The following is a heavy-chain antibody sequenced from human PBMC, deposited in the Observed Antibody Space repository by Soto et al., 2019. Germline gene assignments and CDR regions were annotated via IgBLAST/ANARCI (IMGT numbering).Heavy chain of an antibody. V-gene: IGHV1-2*02. J-gene: IGHJ6*02. CDR2: INPNSGGT. CDR3: ASHLVVPNALADNYYYGMDV. Sequence: ASVKASCKASGYTFTGYYMHWVRQAPGQGLEWMGWINPNSGGTNYAQKFQGRVTMTRDTSISTAYMELSRLRSDDTAGYYCASHLVVPNALADNYYYGMDVWGQGTTLTVSS. D-gene: IGHD2-2*01. CDR1: GYTFTGYY.